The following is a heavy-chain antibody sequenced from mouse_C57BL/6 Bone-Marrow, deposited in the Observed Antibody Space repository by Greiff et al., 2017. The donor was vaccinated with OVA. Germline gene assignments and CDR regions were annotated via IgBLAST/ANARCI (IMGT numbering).Heavy chain of an antibody. Sequence: VQLQQSGAELARPGTSVKLSCKASGYTFTSYWMHWVKQRPGQGLEWIGVIDPSDSYTNYNQKFKGKATLTVDTSSSTAYMQLSSLTSEDSAVYYCARDSDYWGQGTTLTVSS. CDR1: GYTFTSYW. CDR3: ARDSDY. CDR2: IDPSDSYT. J-gene: IGHJ2*01. V-gene: IGHV1-59*01.